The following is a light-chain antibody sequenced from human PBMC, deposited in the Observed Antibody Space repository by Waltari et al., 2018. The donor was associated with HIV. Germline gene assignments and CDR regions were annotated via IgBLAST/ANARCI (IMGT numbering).Light chain of an antibody. CDR2: EVS. CDR1: SSDIGAYDF. J-gene: IGLJ2*01. Sequence: QSALTQPASVSVSPGQSITVSCTGTSSDIGAYDFVSWYQQTPGTAPKLVIYEVSNRPSGISYRFSGSKSGNTASLTISGLQTEDEADYYCSSFTTSNSLLFGGGTKVTVL. V-gene: IGLV2-14*01. CDR3: SSFTTSNSLL.